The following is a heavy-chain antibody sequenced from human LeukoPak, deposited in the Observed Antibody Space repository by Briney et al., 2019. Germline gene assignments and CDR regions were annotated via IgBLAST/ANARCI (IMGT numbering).Heavy chain of an antibody. CDR2: ISSSGSTI. D-gene: IGHD2-2*01. J-gene: IGHJ3*02. CDR1: GFTFSSYE. V-gene: IGHV3-48*03. CDR3: ARDCSSTSCPAGRYFDWGAFDI. Sequence: GGSLRLSCAASGFTFSSYEMNWVRQAPGKGLEWVSYISSSGSTIYYADSVEGRFTISRDNAKNSLYLQMNSLRAEDTAVYYCARDCSSTSCPAGRYFDWGAFDIWGQGTMVTVSS.